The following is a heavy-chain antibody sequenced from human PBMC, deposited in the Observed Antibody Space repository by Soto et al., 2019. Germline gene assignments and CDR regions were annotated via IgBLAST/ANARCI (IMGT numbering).Heavy chain of an antibody. Sequence: SETLSLTCTVACGSIRSYYWSWIRQPPGKGLYCIGYIYYSGTTNXXPCLNSRXXISVGSSKNQXCLKLXCSTPADTAVYYCARDYDMGGMDVWRQGTTVTVSS. CDR3: ARDYDMGGMDV. CDR2: IYYSGTT. V-gene: IGHV4-59*01. CDR1: CGSIRSYY. J-gene: IGHJ6*02. D-gene: IGHD3-9*01.